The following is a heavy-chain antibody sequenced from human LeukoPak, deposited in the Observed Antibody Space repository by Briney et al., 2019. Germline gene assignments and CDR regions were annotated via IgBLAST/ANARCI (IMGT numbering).Heavy chain of an antibody. V-gene: IGHV1-69*04. CDR3: ARRVVSSGYSSAEYFQH. CDR1: GGTFSSYA. D-gene: IGHD3-22*01. CDR2: IIPIFGIA. Sequence: SVKVSCKASGGTFSSYAISWVRQAPGQGLEWMGRIIPIFGIANYAQKFQGRVTITADKSTSTAYMELSSLRSEDTAVYYCARRVVSSGYSSAEYFQHWGQGTLVTVSS. J-gene: IGHJ1*01.